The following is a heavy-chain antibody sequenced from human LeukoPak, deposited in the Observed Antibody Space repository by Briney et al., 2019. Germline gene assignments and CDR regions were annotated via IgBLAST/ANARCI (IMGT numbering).Heavy chain of an antibody. Sequence: SETLSLTCTVSGGSISSGGYHWSWIRQPPGKGLEWIGYIYHSGSTYYNPSLKSRVTISVDRSKNQFSLKLSSVTAADTAVYYCARDRGEAAAGLLDYWGQGTLVTVSS. CDR3: ARDRGEAAAGLLDY. D-gene: IGHD6-13*01. V-gene: IGHV4-30-2*01. CDR2: IYHSGST. J-gene: IGHJ4*02. CDR1: GGSISSGGYH.